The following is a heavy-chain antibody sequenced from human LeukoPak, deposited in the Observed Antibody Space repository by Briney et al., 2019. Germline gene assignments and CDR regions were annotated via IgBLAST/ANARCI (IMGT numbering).Heavy chain of an antibody. Sequence: GGSLRLSCVVSGFTFSNYAMHWVRQAPGKGLEWVAVISYDGSNKYYADSVKGRFSISRDNSKNTLYLQMNGLRAEDTAVYYCARRMCSGGSCYFDYWGQGTLVTVSS. D-gene: IGHD2-15*01. CDR3: ARRMCSGGSCYFDY. V-gene: IGHV3-30*14. CDR2: ISYDGSNK. CDR1: GFTFSNYA. J-gene: IGHJ4*02.